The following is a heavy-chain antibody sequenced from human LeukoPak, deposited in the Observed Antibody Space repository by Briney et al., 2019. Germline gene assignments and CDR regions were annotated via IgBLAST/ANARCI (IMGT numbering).Heavy chain of an antibody. CDR3: ARITDSYYDILTGYPDRFWFDP. D-gene: IGHD3-9*01. CDR1: GGSISSYY. J-gene: IGHJ5*02. V-gene: IGHV4-4*07. CDR2: IYTSGST. Sequence: QTSETLSLTCTVSGGSISSYYWSWIWQPAGKGLEWIGRIYTSGSTNYNPSLKSRVTMSVDTSKNQFSLKLSSVTAADTAVYYCARITDSYYDILTGYPDRFWFDPWGQGTLVTVSS.